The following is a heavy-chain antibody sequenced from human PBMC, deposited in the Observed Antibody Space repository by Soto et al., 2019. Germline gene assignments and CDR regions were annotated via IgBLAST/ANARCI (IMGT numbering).Heavy chain of an antibody. CDR3: ARDWTGFFDL. CDR2: ISYDGGNK. D-gene: IGHD3-3*01. CDR1: GFTFSSYA. J-gene: IGHJ2*01. Sequence: ESGGGVVQPGRSLRLSCAASGFTFSSYAMHWVRQAPGKGLEWVALISYDGGNKYYADSVKGRFTISRDNSKTTLYLQMNSLRSEDTALYYCARDWTGFFDLWGRGTLVTVSS. V-gene: IGHV3-30-3*01.